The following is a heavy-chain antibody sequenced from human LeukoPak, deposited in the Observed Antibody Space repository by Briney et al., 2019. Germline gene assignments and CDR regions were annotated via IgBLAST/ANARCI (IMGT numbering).Heavy chain of an antibody. CDR2: ISAYNGNT. D-gene: IGHD1-14*01. CDR1: GYSFTSYG. CDR3: ARAAGHWAYYYYYYMDV. J-gene: IGHJ6*03. Sequence: ASVKVSCKASGYSFTSYGISWVRQAPGKGLEWMGWISAYNGNTNYARKLQGRVTMTTDTSTSTAYMELRSLRSDDTAVYYCARAAGHWAYYYYYYMDVWGKGTTVTVSS. V-gene: IGHV1-18*01.